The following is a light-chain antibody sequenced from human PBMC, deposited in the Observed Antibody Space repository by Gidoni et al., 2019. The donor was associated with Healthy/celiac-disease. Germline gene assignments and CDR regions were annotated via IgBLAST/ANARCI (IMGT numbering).Light chain of an antibody. V-gene: IGLV2-8*01. CDR3: SSYAGSNNLV. CDR1: SSDVGGYNY. J-gene: IGLJ2*01. CDR2: EFS. Sequence: QSALTQHPSASGSPGQSVTISCTGTSSDVGGYNYVSWYQQHPGKAPKLMIYEFSKRPSGVPDRFSGSKSGNTASLTVSGLQAEDEADYYCSSYAGSNNLVFGGGTKLPVL.